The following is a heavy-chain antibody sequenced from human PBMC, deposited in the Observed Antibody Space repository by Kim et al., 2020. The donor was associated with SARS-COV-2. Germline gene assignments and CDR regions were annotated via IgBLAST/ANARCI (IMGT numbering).Heavy chain of an antibody. D-gene: IGHD3-10*01. CDR1: GGSISSSSYY. J-gene: IGHJ5*02. V-gene: IGHV4-39*01. CDR2: IYYSGST. Sequence: SETLSLTCTVSGGSISSSSYYWGWIRQPPGKGLEWIGSIYYSGSTYYNPSLKSRVTISVDTSKNQFSLKLSSVTAADTAVYYCARHSYYYGSGSPTPFDPWGQGTLVTVSS. CDR3: ARHSYYYGSGSPTPFDP.